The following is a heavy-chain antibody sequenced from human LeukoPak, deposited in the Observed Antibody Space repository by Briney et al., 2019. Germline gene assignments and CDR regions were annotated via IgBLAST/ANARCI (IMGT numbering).Heavy chain of an antibody. V-gene: IGHV1-46*01. CDR1: GYTFTSYY. CDR3: ATYDFWSGYKDY. D-gene: IGHD3-3*01. CDR2: INPSGGST. Sequence: ASVKVSCKASGYTFTSYYMHWVRQAPGQGLEWMGIINPSGGSTSYAQKFQGRVTMTRDMSTSTVYMELSSLRSEDTAVYYCATYDFWSGYKDYWGQGTLVTVSS. J-gene: IGHJ4*02.